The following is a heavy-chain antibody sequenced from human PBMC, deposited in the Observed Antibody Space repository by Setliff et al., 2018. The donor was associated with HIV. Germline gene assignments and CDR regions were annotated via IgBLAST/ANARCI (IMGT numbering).Heavy chain of an antibody. J-gene: IGHJ3*01. CDR2: IYFRGDT. D-gene: IGHD3-22*01. CDR3: ARHSITLVVGVPERDDALDL. V-gene: IGHV4-39*01. CDR1: GGSISRSTYY. Sequence: SETLSLTCTVSGGSISRSTYYWGWIRQPPGKGLEWVGNIYFRGDTYYNPSLKTRVIISVDTSKNQFSLKLSSVTAADTAVYYCARHSITLVVGVPERDDALDLWGQGTMVTVSS.